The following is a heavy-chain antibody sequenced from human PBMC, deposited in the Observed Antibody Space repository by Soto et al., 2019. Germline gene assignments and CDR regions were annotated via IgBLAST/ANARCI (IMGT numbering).Heavy chain of an antibody. CDR3: ARDALQYSDSDGRRAG. D-gene: IGHD2-21*01. Sequence: GGSLRLSCAASGFTFRHYSMHWVRQAPGKGLEWVAYISTSSSPRYYADSVKGRFTISRDNDRKSIYLEMSSLRDEDTAIYYCARDALQYSDSDGRRAGWGQGTLVTVSS. CDR1: GFTFRHYS. V-gene: IGHV3-48*02. CDR2: ISTSSSPR. J-gene: IGHJ4*02.